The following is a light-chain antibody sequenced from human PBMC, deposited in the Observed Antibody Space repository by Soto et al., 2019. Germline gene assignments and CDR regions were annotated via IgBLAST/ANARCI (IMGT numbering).Light chain of an antibody. J-gene: IGLJ3*02. CDR2: NTD. Sequence: QTVVTQEPSFPVSPGRTVTLTCGLTSGSVSTTYYPSWYQQTPGQAPRTLIYNTDKRSSGVPDRFSGSIVGNKAALTITGAQADDECDYYCALYMGGGVWVIGGGTKLTVL. V-gene: IGLV8-61*01. CDR3: ALYMGGGVWV. CDR1: SGSVSTTYY.